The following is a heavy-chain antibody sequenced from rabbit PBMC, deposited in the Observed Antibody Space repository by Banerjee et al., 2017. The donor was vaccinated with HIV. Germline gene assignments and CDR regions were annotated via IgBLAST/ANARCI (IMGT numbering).Heavy chain of an antibody. Sequence: QEQLVESGGGLVQPEGSLTLTCKASGLDFSSNAMCWVRQAPGKRPEWIACIDTNSGNTYYASWAKGRFTISKTSSTTVTLQMTSLTAADTATYFCARDLAGVIGWNFNLWGPGTLVTVS. D-gene: IGHD4-1*01. CDR2: IDTNSGNT. CDR3: ARDLAGVIGWNFNL. CDR1: GLDFSSNA. J-gene: IGHJ4*01. V-gene: IGHV1S45*01.